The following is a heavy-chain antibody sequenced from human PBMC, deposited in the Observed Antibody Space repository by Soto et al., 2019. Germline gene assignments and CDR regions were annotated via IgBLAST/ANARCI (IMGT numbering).Heavy chain of an antibody. Sequence: QAGGSLRLSCAASGFTFSDYAMSWVRQAPGKGLEWVSTISGSGSNTYYADSVKGRFTISRDNSQNTLYLQMNSLRAEDTAVYYCARTGVGALREIDYWGQGTLVTVSS. CDR2: ISGSGSNT. V-gene: IGHV3-23*01. J-gene: IGHJ4*02. CDR3: ARTGVGALREIDY. CDR1: GFTFSDYA. D-gene: IGHD1-26*01.